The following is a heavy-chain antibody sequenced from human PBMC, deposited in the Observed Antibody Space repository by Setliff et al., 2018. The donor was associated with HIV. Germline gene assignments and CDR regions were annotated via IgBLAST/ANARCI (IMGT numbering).Heavy chain of an antibody. V-gene: IGHV3-23*01. J-gene: IGHJ4*02. D-gene: IGHD3-3*01. CDR2: ISGSGDST. CDR1: GFTFSSYW. Sequence: GGSLRLSCAASGFTFSSYWMHWVRQAPGKGLDWVSVISGSGDSTYYADSVKGRFTISRDNSKNTLSLQMNSLRAEDTAVYYCAPLGGSRFYFDYWGQGTLVTVSS. CDR3: APLGGSRFYFDY.